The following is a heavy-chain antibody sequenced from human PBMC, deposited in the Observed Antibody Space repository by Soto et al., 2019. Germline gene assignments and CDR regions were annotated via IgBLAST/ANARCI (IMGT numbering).Heavy chain of an antibody. D-gene: IGHD6-13*01. CDR1: GGSISSSSYY. V-gene: IGHV4-39*01. CDR3: ARRRRAAAGGTPFDY. Sequence: SETLSLTCTVSGGSISSSSYYWGWIRQPPGKGLEWIGSIYYSGSTYYNPSLKSRVTISVDTSKNQFSLKLSSVTAADTAVYYCARRRRAAAGGTPFDYWGQGTLVTVSS. J-gene: IGHJ4*02. CDR2: IYYSGST.